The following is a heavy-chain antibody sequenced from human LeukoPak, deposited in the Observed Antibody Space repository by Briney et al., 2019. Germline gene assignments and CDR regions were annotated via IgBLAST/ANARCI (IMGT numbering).Heavy chain of an antibody. V-gene: IGHV3-30*02. CDR1: GFTFISYG. D-gene: IGHD6-13*01. J-gene: IGHJ4*02. CDR3: ARFIAAPYYFDY. CDR2: IRYDGSNK. Sequence: GGSLRLSCAASGFTFISYGMHWVRQAPGKGLEWVTFIRYDGSNKYYADSVKGRFIISRDNSKNTLYLQMNSLRAEDTAVYYCARFIAAPYYFDYWGRGTLVTVSS.